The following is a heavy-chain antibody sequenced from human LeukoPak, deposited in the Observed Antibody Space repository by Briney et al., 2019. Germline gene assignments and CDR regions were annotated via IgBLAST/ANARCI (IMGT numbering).Heavy chain of an antibody. Sequence: GASVKVSCKASGYTFTSYGINWVRQAPGQGLEWMGWIRAYNGDTNYAQELQGRVTMTTDTSTSTAYMELRSLRSDDTAVYYCARARLLRYYDWLLYHSNWFDPWGQGTLVTVSS. CDR3: ARARLLRYYDWLLYHSNWFDP. CDR2: IRAYNGDT. V-gene: IGHV1-18*01. J-gene: IGHJ5*02. CDR1: GYTFTSYG. D-gene: IGHD3-9*01.